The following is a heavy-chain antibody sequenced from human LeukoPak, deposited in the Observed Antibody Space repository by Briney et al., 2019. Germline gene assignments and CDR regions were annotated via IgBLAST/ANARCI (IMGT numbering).Heavy chain of an antibody. CDR1: GFTFSSYA. Sequence: GGSLRLSCGASGFTFSSYAMSWVRQAPGKGLEWVSAISGSGGSTYYADSVKGRFTISRDNSQNTLYLQMNSLRAADTAVYYCAKASLRIPIFGVPTDYWGQGTLVTVSS. D-gene: IGHD3-3*01. CDR3: AKASLRIPIFGVPTDY. J-gene: IGHJ4*02. V-gene: IGHV3-23*01. CDR2: ISGSGGST.